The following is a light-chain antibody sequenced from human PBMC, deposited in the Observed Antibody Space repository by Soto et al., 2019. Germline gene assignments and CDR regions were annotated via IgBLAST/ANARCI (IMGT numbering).Light chain of an antibody. CDR2: DAS. CDR3: QQYNSYRIT. Sequence: DIQMTQSPSTLSASVGDRVTITCRASQSISNWLAWYQQKPGKAPKLLIFDASSLESGVPSRFSGSGSGTEFTLTISSLQPDDFATYYCQQYNSYRITFGQGTRLEI. J-gene: IGKJ5*01. V-gene: IGKV1-5*01. CDR1: QSISNW.